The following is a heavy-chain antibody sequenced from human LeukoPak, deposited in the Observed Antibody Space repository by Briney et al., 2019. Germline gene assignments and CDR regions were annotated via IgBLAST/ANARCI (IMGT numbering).Heavy chain of an antibody. Sequence: SETLSLTCTVSGGSFSSDSHYWGWIRQPPGKGLEWIGYIYYSGSTNYNPSLKSRVTISVDTSKNQFSLKLSSVTAADTAVYYCARGAAMVGYWGQGTLVTVSS. D-gene: IGHD5-18*01. CDR3: ARGAAMVGY. V-gene: IGHV4-61*01. CDR1: GGSFSSDSHY. J-gene: IGHJ4*02. CDR2: IYYSGST.